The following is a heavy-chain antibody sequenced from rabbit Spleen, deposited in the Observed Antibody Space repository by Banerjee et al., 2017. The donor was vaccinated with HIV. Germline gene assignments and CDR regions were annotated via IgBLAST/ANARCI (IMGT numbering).Heavy chain of an antibody. CDR1: GFSFRTNVD. J-gene: IGHJ4*01. CDR2: SKTDDSGHN. CDR3: ARKAGDAGWTFNL. D-gene: IGHD6-1*01. V-gene: IGHV1S45*01. Sequence: QEQLVESGGDLVKPGASLTLTCTAFGFSFRTNVDICWVRQAPGKGLESITCSKTDDSGHNYYASWAKGRFPVSKTSSTTVTLQMTSLTAADTATYFCARKAGDAGWTFNLWGPGTLVTVS.